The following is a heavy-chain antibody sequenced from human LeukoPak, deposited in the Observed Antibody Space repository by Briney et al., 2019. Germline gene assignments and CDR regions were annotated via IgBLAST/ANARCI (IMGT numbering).Heavy chain of an antibody. CDR1: GFTFRDYG. CDR3: ARDPYYDYVWGSYRANYYFDY. J-gene: IGHJ4*02. Sequence: GGSLRLSCAASGFTFRDYGMSWVRQAPGKGLEWVSYISSSGSTIYYADSVKGRFTISRDNAKNSLYLQMNSLRAEDTAVYYCARDPYYDYVWGSYRANYYFDYWGQGTLVTVSS. CDR2: ISSSGSTI. V-gene: IGHV3-11*01. D-gene: IGHD3-16*02.